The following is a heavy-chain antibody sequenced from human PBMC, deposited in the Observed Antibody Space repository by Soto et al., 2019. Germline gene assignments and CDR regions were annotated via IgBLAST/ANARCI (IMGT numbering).Heavy chain of an antibody. CDR3: AKGTGDSSGFFVDV. D-gene: IGHD3-22*01. J-gene: IGHJ6*02. CDR2: ISGSGGST. CDR1: GFTFSSYA. V-gene: IGHV3-23*01. Sequence: GGSLRLSCAASGFTFSSYAMSWVRQAPGKGLEWVSAISGSGGSTYYADSVKGRFTISRDNSKNTLYLQMNSLRAEDTAVYYCAKGTGDSSGFFVDVWGQGTTVTVSS.